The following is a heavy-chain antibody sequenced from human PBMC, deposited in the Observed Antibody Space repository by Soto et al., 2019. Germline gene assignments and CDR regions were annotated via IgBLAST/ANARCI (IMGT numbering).Heavy chain of an antibody. CDR3: ARGAALRGGYFDY. V-gene: IGHV3-30-3*01. J-gene: IGHJ4*02. CDR1: GFTFSSYA. D-gene: IGHD4-17*01. Sequence: QVQLVESGGGVVQPGRSLRLSCAASGFTFSSYAMHWVRQAPGKGLEWVAVISYDGSNKYYADSVKGRFTISRDNSKNTLYLQMNSLRAEDTAVYYCARGAALRGGYFDYWRQGTLVTVSS. CDR2: ISYDGSNK.